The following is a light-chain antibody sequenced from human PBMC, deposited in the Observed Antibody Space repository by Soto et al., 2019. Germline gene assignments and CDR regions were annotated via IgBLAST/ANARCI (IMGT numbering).Light chain of an antibody. Sequence: QSVLAQPAPVSGSPGQSITISCTGTSRDVGIYNYVSWYQQHPGKAPKLIICEVYNRPSGVSNRFSGSKSGNTASLTISGLRPEDEADYYCTSFTTSRIWVFGGGTKVTVL. CDR1: SRDVGIYNY. CDR3: TSFTTSRIWV. CDR2: EVY. V-gene: IGLV2-14*01. J-gene: IGLJ3*02.